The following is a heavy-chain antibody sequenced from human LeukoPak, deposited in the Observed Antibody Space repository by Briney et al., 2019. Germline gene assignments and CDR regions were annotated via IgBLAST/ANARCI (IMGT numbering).Heavy chain of an antibody. D-gene: IGHD4/OR15-4a*01. CDR1: GDSISSHY. V-gene: IGHV4-59*11. Sequence: SETLSLTCTVSGDSISSHYWSWIRQSPGKGLEWSGYIHYSGSTNSNPSRKSRLTMSVDTSKNQISLNLTSVTAADTAVYYCARAANPTYWYFDLWGRGTLVTVSS. CDR2: IHYSGST. J-gene: IGHJ2*01. CDR3: ARAANPTYWYFDL.